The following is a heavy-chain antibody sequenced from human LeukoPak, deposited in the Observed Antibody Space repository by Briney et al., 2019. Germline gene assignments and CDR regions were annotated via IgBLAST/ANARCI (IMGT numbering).Heavy chain of an antibody. CDR2: IYYSGST. V-gene: IGHV4-59*01. CDR1: GGSISSYY. J-gene: IGHJ4*02. CDR3: ASLLYCSGGSCYGDYFDY. D-gene: IGHD2-15*01. Sequence: SETLSLTCTVSGGSISSYYWSWIRQPPGKGLEWIGYIYYSGSTNYNPSLKSRVTISVDTSKNQFSLKLSSVTAADTAVYYCASLLYCSGGSCYGDYFDYWGQGTLVTVFS.